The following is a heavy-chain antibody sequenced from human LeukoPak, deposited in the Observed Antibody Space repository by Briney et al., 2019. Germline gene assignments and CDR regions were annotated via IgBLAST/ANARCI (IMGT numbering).Heavy chain of an antibody. CDR2: IYYSGST. CDR3: ARKGHDYGDYGDWFDP. V-gene: IGHV4-59*01. D-gene: IGHD4-17*01. Sequence: PSETLSLTCTVSGGSISSYYWSWIRQPPGKGLEWIGYIYYSGSTNYNPSLKSRVTISVDTSKNQFSLKLSSVTAADTAVYYCARKGHDYGDYGDWFDPWGQGTLVTASS. CDR1: GGSISSYY. J-gene: IGHJ5*02.